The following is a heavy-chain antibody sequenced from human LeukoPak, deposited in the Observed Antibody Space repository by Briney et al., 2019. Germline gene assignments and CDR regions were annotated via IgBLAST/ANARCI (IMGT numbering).Heavy chain of an antibody. Sequence: GGSLRLSCAASGFDFGNCAMSWVRQAPGMGLEWVSATTPAGAGTYYADSVKGRFTISRDNAKNTLYLHMNSLRAEDTAVYYCAKEDLSSSRYYFENWGQGALVTVSS. D-gene: IGHD6-6*01. J-gene: IGHJ4*02. CDR1: GFDFGNCA. CDR2: TTPAGAGT. V-gene: IGHV3-23*01. CDR3: AKEDLSSSRYYFEN.